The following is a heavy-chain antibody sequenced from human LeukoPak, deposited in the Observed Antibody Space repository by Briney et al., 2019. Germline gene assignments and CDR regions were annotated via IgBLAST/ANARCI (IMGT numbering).Heavy chain of an antibody. Sequence: ASVKVSCKASGYTFTGYYMHWVRQAPGQGLEWMGWINPNSGGTNYAQKLQGRVTMTRDTSISTAYMELSRLRSGDTAVYYCARDLRIVGATTTISYWGQGTLVTVSS. J-gene: IGHJ4*02. CDR2: INPNSGGT. CDR3: ARDLRIVGATTTISY. D-gene: IGHD1-26*01. CDR1: GYTFTGYY. V-gene: IGHV1-2*02.